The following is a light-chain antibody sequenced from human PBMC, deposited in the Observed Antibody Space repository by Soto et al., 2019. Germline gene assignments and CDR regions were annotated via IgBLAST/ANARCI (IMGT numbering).Light chain of an antibody. V-gene: IGKV1-5*03. CDR2: KAS. J-gene: IGKJ4*01. CDR1: QSISSW. CDR3: QQYGRSPLT. Sequence: DIQMTQSPSTLSASVGDRVTITCRASQSISSWLAWYQQKPGKAPKLLIYKASSLESGVPSRFSGSGSGTEFTLTISSLQPDDFAVYYCQQYGRSPLTFGGGTKVDIK.